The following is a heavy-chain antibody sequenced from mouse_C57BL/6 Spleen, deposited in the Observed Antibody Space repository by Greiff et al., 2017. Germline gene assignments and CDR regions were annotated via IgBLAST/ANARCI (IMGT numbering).Heavy chain of an antibody. V-gene: IGHV5-6*01. J-gene: IGHJ3*01. Sequence: EVKVVESGGDLVKPGGSLKLSCAASGFTFSSYGMSWVRQTPDKRLEWVATISSGGSYTYYPDSVKGRFTISRDNAKNTLYLQMSSLKSEDTAMYYCARGYGSSSLFAYWGQGTLVTVSA. CDR1: GFTFSSYG. CDR2: ISSGGSYT. CDR3: ARGYGSSSLFAY. D-gene: IGHD1-1*01.